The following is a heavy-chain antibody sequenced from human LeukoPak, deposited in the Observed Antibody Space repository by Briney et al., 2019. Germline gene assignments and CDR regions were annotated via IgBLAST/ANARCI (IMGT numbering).Heavy chain of an antibody. D-gene: IGHD3-9*01. CDR2: IYYSGST. V-gene: IGHV4-59*01. CDR1: GGSISSYY. Sequence: SETLSLTCTVPGGSISSYYWCWIRPPPRKGLEWVGYIYYSGSTNYNPSLKSRVTISVDTSKNQFSLKLSSVTAADTAVYYCARDHKTYDILTGYYYYGMDVWGQGTTVTVSS. CDR3: ARDHKTYDILTGYYYYGMDV. J-gene: IGHJ6*02.